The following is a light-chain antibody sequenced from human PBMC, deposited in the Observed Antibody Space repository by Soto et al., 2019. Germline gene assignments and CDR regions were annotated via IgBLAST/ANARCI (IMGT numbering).Light chain of an antibody. J-gene: IGKJ4*01. V-gene: IGKV3-11*01. CDR2: DAS. CDR1: QSVSRY. CDR3: QQRSNSPLT. Sequence: EIVLTQSPATLSLSPGERATLSCRASQSVSRYLAWYQQKPGQAPRLLIYDASNRTTGIPGRFSGSGSGTDFTLTISSLEPEDFAVYYCQQRSNSPLTFGGGTKVVNK.